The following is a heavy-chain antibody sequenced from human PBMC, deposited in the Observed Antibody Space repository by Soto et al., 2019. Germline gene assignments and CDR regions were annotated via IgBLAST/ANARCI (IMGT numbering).Heavy chain of an antibody. CDR1: GFIFSNYN. CDR3: ARPSCGGDCYSPVY. V-gene: IGHV3-48*01. J-gene: IGHJ4*02. D-gene: IGHD2-21*02. Sequence: GGSLRLSCAASGFIFSNYNMHWVRKAPGKGLEWVSYISSSSNTIYYADSVKGRFTISRDNAKNSLYLQMNSLRAEDTAVYYCARPSCGGDCYSPVYWGQGTLVTVSS. CDR2: ISSSSNTI.